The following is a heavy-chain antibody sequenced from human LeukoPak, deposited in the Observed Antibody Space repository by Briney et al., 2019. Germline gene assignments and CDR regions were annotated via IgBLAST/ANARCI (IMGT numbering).Heavy chain of an antibody. V-gene: IGHV3-48*01. D-gene: IGHD1-1*01. CDR2: IGIDSGNT. CDR3: ARDHNYAFDN. Sequence: GGSLRLSCTASGFPFIEYSMNWVRQAPGKGLEWISYIGIDSGNTKYADAVRGRFTISTDKAKNSLYLQMNSLRVEDTAVYYCARDHNYAFDNWGQGTLVSVAS. J-gene: IGHJ4*02. CDR1: GFPFIEYS.